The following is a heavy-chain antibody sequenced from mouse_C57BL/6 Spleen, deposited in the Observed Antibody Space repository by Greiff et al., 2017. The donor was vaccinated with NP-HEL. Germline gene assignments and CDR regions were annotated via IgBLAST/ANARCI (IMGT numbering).Heavy chain of an antibody. CDR3: ARHDGYYVYYAMDY. V-gene: IGHV2-6-1*01. CDR2: IWSDGST. CDR1: GFSLTSYG. J-gene: IGHJ4*01. D-gene: IGHD2-3*01. Sequence: VQLQQSGPGLVAPSQSLSITCTVSGFSLTSYGVHWVRQPPGKGLEWLVVIWSDGSTTYNSALKSRLSISKDNSKSQVFLKMNSLQTDDTAMYYCARHDGYYVYYAMDYWGQGTSVTVSS.